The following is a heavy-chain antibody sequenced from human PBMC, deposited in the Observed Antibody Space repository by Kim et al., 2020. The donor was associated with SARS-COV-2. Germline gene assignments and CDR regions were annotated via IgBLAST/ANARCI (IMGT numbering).Heavy chain of an antibody. J-gene: IGHJ3*02. Sequence: GGSLRLSCTGSGFTFNTYWMTWVRQAPGKGLEWVATISHDGSEKYFVDSVKGRFTISRDNAENSQYLQMKTLKAEDTAMYFCARGPNVDTSMLSDAFDIWGPGAMVTVSS. CDR2: ISHDGSEK. CDR3: ARGPNVDTSMLSDAFDI. V-gene: IGHV3-7*01. CDR1: GFTFNTYW. D-gene: IGHD5-18*01.